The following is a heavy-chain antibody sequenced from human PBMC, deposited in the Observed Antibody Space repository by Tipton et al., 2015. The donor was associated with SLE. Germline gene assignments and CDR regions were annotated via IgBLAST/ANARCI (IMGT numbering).Heavy chain of an antibody. Sequence: TLSLTCTVSGDSISSYHWSWIRQSPGKGLEWIGYISYSGSTHYSPSLKSRVTISLDTSKNQFSLRMSSVTAADTAVYYCATSGYDSLSWFDPWGQGTPVTVSS. CDR1: GDSISSYH. J-gene: IGHJ5*02. V-gene: IGHV4-59*03. CDR2: ISYSGST. D-gene: IGHD5-12*01. CDR3: ATSGYDSLSWFDP.